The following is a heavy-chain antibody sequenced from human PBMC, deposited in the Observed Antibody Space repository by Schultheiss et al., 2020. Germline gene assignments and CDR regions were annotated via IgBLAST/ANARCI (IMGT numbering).Heavy chain of an antibody. J-gene: IGHJ4*02. D-gene: IGHD2-15*01. V-gene: IGHV3-15*01. CDR1: GFTFSNAW. CDR2: IKSKTDGGTT. Sequence: GGSLRLSCAASGFTFSNAWMSWVRQAPGKGLEWVGRIKSKTDGGTTDYAAPVKGRFTISRDDSKNTLYFQMYSLKTEDTAVYYCATSGCSGGNCYSYWGQGTLVTVAS. CDR3: ATSGCSGGNCYSY.